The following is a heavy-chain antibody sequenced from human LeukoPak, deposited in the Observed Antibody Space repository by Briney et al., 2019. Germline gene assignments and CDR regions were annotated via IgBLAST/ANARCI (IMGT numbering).Heavy chain of an antibody. CDR2: IIPIFGTA. J-gene: IGHJ4*02. CDR1: GYTFTSYD. Sequence: GASVKVSCKASGYTFTSYDINWVRQAPGQGLEWMGGIIPIFGTANYAQKFQGRVTITTDESTSTAYMELSSLRSEDTAVYYCARSPYDSSGYYGFRSGWGQGTLVTVSS. CDR3: ARSPYDSSGYYGFRSG. V-gene: IGHV1-69*05. D-gene: IGHD3-22*01.